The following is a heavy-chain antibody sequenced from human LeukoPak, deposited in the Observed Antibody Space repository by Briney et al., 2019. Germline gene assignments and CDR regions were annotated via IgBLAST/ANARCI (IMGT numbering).Heavy chain of an antibody. CDR2: INPSGGST. CDR3: ARDRIVGGLGGNWFDP. V-gene: IGHV1-46*01. Sequence: ASVKVSCKASGYTFTSYYMHWVRQAPGQGLEWMGIINPSGGSTSYAQKFQGRVTMTRDTSTSTVYMELSSLRSEDTAVYYCARDRIVGGLGGNWFDPWGQGTLVTVSS. J-gene: IGHJ5*02. D-gene: IGHD1-26*01. CDR1: GYTFTSYY.